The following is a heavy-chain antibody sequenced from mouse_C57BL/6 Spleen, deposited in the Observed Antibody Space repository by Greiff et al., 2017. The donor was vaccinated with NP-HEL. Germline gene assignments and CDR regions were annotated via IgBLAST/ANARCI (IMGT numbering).Heavy chain of an antibody. J-gene: IGHJ2*01. D-gene: IGHD2-4*01. CDR3: ARRGYYENFDY. V-gene: IGHV1-55*01. Sequence: QVQLQQSGAELVKPGASVKMSCKASGYTFTSYWITWVKQRPGQGLEWIGDIYPGSGSTNYIEKFKSKATLTVDTSSSTAYMQLSSLTSEDSAVYYCARRGYYENFDYWGQGTTLTVSS. CDR1: GYTFTSYW. CDR2: IYPGSGST.